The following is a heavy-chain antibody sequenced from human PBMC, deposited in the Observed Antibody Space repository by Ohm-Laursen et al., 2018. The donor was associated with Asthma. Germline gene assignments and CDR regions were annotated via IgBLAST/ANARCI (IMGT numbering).Heavy chain of an antibody. D-gene: IGHD1-26*01. CDR1: GFTFSSYA. Sequence: SLRLSCTASGFTFSSYAMHWVRQAPGKGLEWVAVISYDGSNKYYADSVKGRFTISRDNSKNTLYLQMNSLRAEDTAVYYCARDNKRELLLDYWGQGTLVTVSS. J-gene: IGHJ4*02. CDR2: ISYDGSNK. V-gene: IGHV3-30-3*01. CDR3: ARDNKRELLLDY.